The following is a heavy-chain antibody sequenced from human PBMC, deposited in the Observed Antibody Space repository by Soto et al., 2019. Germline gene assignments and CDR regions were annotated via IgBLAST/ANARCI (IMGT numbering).Heavy chain of an antibody. CDR3: ARGRDGDY. CDR1: GYAFTTYG. CDR2: ISAHNGNT. Sequence: QVHLVQSGAEVKKPGASVKVSCKGSGYAFTTYGITWVRQAPGQGLEWMGWISAHNGNTNYAQKLQGRVTVTRDTSPSKAYMELRSLRSDDTAVYYCARGRDGDYWGQGALVTVSS. J-gene: IGHJ4*02. V-gene: IGHV1-18*01. D-gene: IGHD6-6*01.